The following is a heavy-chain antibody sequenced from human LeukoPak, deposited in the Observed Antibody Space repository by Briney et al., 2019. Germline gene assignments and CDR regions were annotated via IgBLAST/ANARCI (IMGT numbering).Heavy chain of an antibody. D-gene: IGHD3-22*01. Sequence: GGSLRLSCAASGFTFSSYAMSWVRQAPGKGLEWVSAISGSGGSTYYADSVKGRFTISRDDSKNTLYLQMNSPRAEDTAVYYCAKDLAITMIVVVIPGAFDIWGQGTMVTVSS. CDR1: GFTFSSYA. J-gene: IGHJ3*02. CDR3: AKDLAITMIVVVIPGAFDI. CDR2: ISGSGGST. V-gene: IGHV3-23*01.